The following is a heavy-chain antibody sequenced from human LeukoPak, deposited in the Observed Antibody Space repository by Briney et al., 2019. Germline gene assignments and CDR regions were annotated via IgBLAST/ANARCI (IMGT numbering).Heavy chain of an antibody. CDR1: GFTFSIYG. Sequence: GGSLRLSCETSGFTFSIYGMHWVRQAPGKGLEWVALISNDAGNYYYADSVKGRFTISRDNSKNTLYLQMNSLRAEDTAVYFCAKDRRLYDILTPFDYWGQGTLVTVSS. CDR2: ISNDAGNY. J-gene: IGHJ4*02. CDR3: AKDRRLYDILTPFDY. V-gene: IGHV3-30*18. D-gene: IGHD3-9*01.